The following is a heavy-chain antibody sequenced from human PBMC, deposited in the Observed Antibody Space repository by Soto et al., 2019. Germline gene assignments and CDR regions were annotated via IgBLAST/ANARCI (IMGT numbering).Heavy chain of an antibody. V-gene: IGHV3-30-3*01. CDR2: ISYDGTIT. D-gene: IGHD2-2*01. CDR1: GFTISNYG. J-gene: IGHJ6*02. Sequence: GGSLRLSCAASGFTISNYGMHWVRQAPGKGLEWVAVISYDGTITYYADSVKGRFTISRDNSKNTLYLQMNSLRTEDTAVYYCATTRVGPCSSSICFSGIFDGMDVWGQGTTVTVSS. CDR3: ATTRVGPCSSSICFSGIFDGMDV.